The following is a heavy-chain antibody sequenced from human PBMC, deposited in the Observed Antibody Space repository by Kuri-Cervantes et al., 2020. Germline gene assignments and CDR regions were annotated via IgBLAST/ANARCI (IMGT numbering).Heavy chain of an antibody. D-gene: IGHD6-19*01. CDR2: IYYSWST. V-gene: IGHV4-39*01. Sequence: SETLSLTCTVSGGSISSSSYYWGWLRQPPGRGLEWIGSIYYSWSTYYNPTLKSRVTISVDTCKNQFSLKLSTVAAADTAVYYCARLGMAGYFDYWGQGTLVTVSS. J-gene: IGHJ4*02. CDR3: ARLGMAGYFDY. CDR1: GGSISSSSYY.